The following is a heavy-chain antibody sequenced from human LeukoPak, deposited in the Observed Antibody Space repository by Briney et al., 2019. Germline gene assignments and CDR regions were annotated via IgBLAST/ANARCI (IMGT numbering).Heavy chain of an antibody. V-gene: IGHV4-59*01. Sequence: SETLSLTCSVSGGSISSSFWSWIRQPPGKGLEWIGYIYYSGSTNYNPSLKSRVTISVDTSKNQFSLKLSSVTAADTAVYYCARGIYDILTGWAYYYYYYMDVWGKGTTVTISS. CDR2: IYYSGST. CDR3: ARGIYDILTGWAYYYYYYMDV. J-gene: IGHJ6*03. D-gene: IGHD3-9*01. CDR1: GGSISSSF.